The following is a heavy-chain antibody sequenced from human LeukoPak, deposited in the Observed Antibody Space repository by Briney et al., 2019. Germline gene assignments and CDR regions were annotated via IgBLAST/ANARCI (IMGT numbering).Heavy chain of an antibody. D-gene: IGHD6-19*01. CDR1: GYTFTGYY. V-gene: IGHV1-2*04. J-gene: IGHJ6*02. CDR3: ARDPGVAVAGNYYYYGMDV. Sequence: GASVKVSCKASGYTFTGYYMHWVRQAPGQGLEWMGWINPNSGGTNYAQKFQGWVTMTRDTSISTAYMELSRLRSDDTAVYYCARDPGVAVAGNYYYYGMDVWGQGTTVTVSS. CDR2: INPNSGGT.